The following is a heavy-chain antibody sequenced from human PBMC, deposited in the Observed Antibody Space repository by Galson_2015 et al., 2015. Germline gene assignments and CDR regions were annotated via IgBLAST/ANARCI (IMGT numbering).Heavy chain of an antibody. Sequence: SLRLSCAASGFTFSSYSMNWVRQAPGQGLEWVSYIGSSPPTTYYGDSVKGRFTISRDNAENSLFLQINSLRDEDTAVYFCVRDQDGWIDHWGQGTLVTVSS. CDR2: IGSSPPTT. CDR3: VRDQDGWIDH. J-gene: IGHJ4*02. CDR1: GFTFSSYS. V-gene: IGHV3-48*02. D-gene: IGHD2-2*03.